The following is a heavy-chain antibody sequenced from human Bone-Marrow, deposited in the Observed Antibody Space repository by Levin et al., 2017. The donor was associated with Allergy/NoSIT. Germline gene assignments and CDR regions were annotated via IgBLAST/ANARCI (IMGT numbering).Heavy chain of an antibody. Sequence: PGGSLRLSCAASGFTVSSNYMSWVRQAPGKGLEWVSVIYSGGSTYYADSVKGRFTISRDNSKNTLYLQMNSLRAEDTAVYYCARDRVAAAGTLDYWGQGTLVTVSS. V-gene: IGHV3-53*01. J-gene: IGHJ4*02. D-gene: IGHD6-13*01. CDR1: GFTVSSNY. CDR2: IYSGGST. CDR3: ARDRVAAAGTLDY.